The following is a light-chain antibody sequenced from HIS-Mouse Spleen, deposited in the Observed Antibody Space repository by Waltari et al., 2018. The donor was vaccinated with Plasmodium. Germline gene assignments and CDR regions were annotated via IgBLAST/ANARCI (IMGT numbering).Light chain of an antibody. CDR2: DAS. CDR3: QQYDNLPPLFT. Sequence: DIQMTQSPSSLPASVVDRLTTTRQASQDISHYLNWYQQKPEKAPKLPIYDASNLETGVPSRFSGSGSGTDFTFTISSLQPEDIATYYYQQYDNLPPLFTFGPGTKVDIK. V-gene: IGKV1-33*01. J-gene: IGKJ3*01. CDR1: QDISHY.